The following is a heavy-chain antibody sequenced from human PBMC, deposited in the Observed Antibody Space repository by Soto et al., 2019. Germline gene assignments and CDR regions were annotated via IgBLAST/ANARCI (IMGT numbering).Heavy chain of an antibody. Sequence: SVKVSCKASGGTFSSYAISWVRQAPGQGLEWMGGIIPTFGTANYAQKFQGRVTITADESTSTAYMELSSLRSEDTAVYYCARASPGGYSGHDSPGPRYYYGMDVWGQGTTVTVSS. CDR1: GGTFSSYA. D-gene: IGHD5-12*01. J-gene: IGHJ6*02. V-gene: IGHV1-69*13. CDR2: IIPTFGTA. CDR3: ARASPGGYSGHDSPGPRYYYGMDV.